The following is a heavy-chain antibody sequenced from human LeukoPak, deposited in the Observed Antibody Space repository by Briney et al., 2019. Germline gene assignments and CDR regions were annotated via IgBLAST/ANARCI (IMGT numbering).Heavy chain of an antibody. Sequence: APLTVSSTPSVYTFTPSYMQWVRQAPGQGLEWMGWINPNSGGTNYAQKFQGRVTMTRDTSISTAYMELSRLRSDDTAVYYCARVLHYYGSGSCPLHDYWGQGTLVTVSS. CDR2: INPNSGGT. J-gene: IGHJ4*02. CDR1: VYTFTPSY. CDR3: ARVLHYYGSGSCPLHDY. D-gene: IGHD3-10*01. V-gene: IGHV1-2*02.